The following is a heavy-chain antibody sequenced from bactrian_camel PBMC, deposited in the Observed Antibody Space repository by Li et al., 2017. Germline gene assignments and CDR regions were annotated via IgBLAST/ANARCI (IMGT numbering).Heavy chain of an antibody. CDR3: SVATTSATFNY. J-gene: IGHJ4*01. Sequence: VQLVESGGGLVQPGGSLRLSCAASGFTFGNSAMTWVRQAPGKGLEWLSTIDSGRTTYSADSVKDRFTVSRDNAKNTMYLQMNSLKPEDTALYYCSVATTSATFNYWAQGTQVTVS. CDR1: GFTFGNSA. D-gene: IGHD5*01. CDR2: IDSGRTT. V-gene: IGHV3S40*01.